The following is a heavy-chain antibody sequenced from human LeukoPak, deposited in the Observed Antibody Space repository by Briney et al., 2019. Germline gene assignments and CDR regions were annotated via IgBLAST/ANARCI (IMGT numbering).Heavy chain of an antibody. V-gene: IGHV4-4*02. CDR1: GGSITSTNY. CDR3: ARGLHNSGSHTGTDY. Sequence: PSETLSLTCGVSGGSITSTNYWTWVRQPPGKGLEWIGEVNLQGSTNYNPSLKSRVTISVDTSKNQFSLKLSSVTAADTAVYYCARGLHNSGSHTGTDYWGQGSLVTVSS. D-gene: IGHD1-26*01. CDR2: VNLQGST. J-gene: IGHJ4*02.